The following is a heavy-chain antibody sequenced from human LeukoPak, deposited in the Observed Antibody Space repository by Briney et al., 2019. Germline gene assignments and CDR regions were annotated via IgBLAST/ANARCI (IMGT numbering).Heavy chain of an antibody. CDR3: ASTYDSSGYSYYFDY. J-gene: IGHJ4*02. Sequence: PGGSLRLSCAASGFTFSSYSMNWVRQAPGKGLEWVSSISSSSSYIYYADSVKGRFTIFRDNAKNSLYLQMNSLRAEDTAVYYCASTYDSSGYSYYFDYWGQGTLVTVSS. D-gene: IGHD3-22*01. CDR2: ISSSSSYI. CDR1: GFTFSSYS. V-gene: IGHV3-21*01.